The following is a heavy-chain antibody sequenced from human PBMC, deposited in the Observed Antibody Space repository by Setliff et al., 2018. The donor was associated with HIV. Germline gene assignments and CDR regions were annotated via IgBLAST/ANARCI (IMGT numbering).Heavy chain of an antibody. J-gene: IGHJ3*02. D-gene: IGHD2-8*02. CDR2: ITPIFGTP. Sequence: SVKVSCKASGGTFSSYALSWVRQAPGQGLEWMGGITPIFGTPNYAQKFQVRVTMTADESTSTAYMELSSLRTEDTAVYYCAGYCTGGGTCGAFDIWGQGTMVTVSS. CDR1: GGTFSSYA. CDR3: AGYCTGGGTCGAFDI. V-gene: IGHV1-69*13.